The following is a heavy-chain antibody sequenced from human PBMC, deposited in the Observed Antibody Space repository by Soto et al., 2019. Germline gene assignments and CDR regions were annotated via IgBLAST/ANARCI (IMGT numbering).Heavy chain of an antibody. CDR2: IYYSGST. J-gene: IGHJ4*02. V-gene: IGHV4-31*02. CDR3: ARWAEYSSLV. D-gene: IGHD6-6*01. CDR1: GGSVYSCGYY. Sequence: LTRTVCGGSVYSCGYYWSLNRQHPGTGLEWIGYIYYSGSTYYNPSLKSRVTISVDTSKTPFPLKLSSVTAADTAVYYCARWAEYSSLVWGQGILVTVSS.